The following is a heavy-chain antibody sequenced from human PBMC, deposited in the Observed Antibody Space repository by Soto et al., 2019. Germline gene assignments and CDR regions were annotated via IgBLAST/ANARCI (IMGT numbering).Heavy chain of an antibody. J-gene: IGHJ4*02. CDR2: IYYSGST. D-gene: IGHD5-12*01. V-gene: IGHV4-59*12. CDR1: GDSISEYY. Sequence: SETLSLTCTVSGDSISEYYWSWIRQPPGKGLEWIGYIYYSGSTNSNNPSLKSRVTISVDTSKNQFSLKLSSVTAADTAVYYCARGGVATISGRYFDYWGQGTLVTVSS. CDR3: ARGGVATISGRYFDY.